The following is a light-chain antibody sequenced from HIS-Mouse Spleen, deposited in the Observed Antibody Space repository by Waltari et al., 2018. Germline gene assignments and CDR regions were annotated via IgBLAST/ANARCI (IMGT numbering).Light chain of an antibody. CDR2: DVS. V-gene: IGLV2-11*01. CDR1: SSDDGGYNY. CDR3: CSYAGSYTLV. J-gene: IGLJ2*01. Sequence: QSALTQPRSVSGSPGQSVTTSCTGTSSDDGGYNYVAWYQQHPGQAPQLMIYDVSKRPSGVHDRFSGSKSGNTASLTISGLQAEDEADYYCCSYAGSYTLVFGGGTKLTVL.